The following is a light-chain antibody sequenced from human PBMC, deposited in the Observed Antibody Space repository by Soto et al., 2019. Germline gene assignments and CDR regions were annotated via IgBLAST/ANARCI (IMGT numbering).Light chain of an antibody. V-gene: IGKV3-11*01. J-gene: IGKJ5*01. Sequence: PGERATLSCRASQSVSIYLDWYQQKPGQAPRLLIYDTSNRATGIPARFSGSGSGTGFTLTISSLEPEDFAVYYCQQRSNWPPEITFGQGTRLE. CDR2: DTS. CDR3: QQRSNWPPEIT. CDR1: QSVSIY.